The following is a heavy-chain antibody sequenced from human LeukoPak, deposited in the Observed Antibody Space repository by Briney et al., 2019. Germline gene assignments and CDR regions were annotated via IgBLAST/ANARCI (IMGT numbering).Heavy chain of an antibody. D-gene: IGHD3-9*01. Sequence: SVKGRFTISRDNSKNTLYLQMNSLSAEDTAIYYCATWGDYDVLTGYYDSDYWGQGTLVTVSS. CDR3: ATWGDYDVLTGYYDSDY. J-gene: IGHJ4*02. V-gene: IGHV3-23*01.